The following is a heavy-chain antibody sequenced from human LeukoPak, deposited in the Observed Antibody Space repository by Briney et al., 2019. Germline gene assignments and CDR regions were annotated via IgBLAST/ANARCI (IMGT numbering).Heavy chain of an antibody. CDR2: ISGSGGST. CDR1: GFTFSSYA. D-gene: IGHD1-1*01. CDR3: AKATTGTTYYYYMDV. V-gene: IGHV3-23*01. J-gene: IGHJ6*03. Sequence: PGGSLRLSCAASGFTFSSYAMSWVRQAPGKGLEWISAISGSGGSTYYADSVKGRFTISRDNSKNTLYLQMNSLRAEDTAVYYCAKATTGTTYYYYMDVWGKGTTVTVSS.